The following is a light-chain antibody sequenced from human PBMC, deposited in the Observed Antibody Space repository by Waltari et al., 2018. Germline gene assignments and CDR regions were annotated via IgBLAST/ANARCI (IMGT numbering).Light chain of an antibody. V-gene: IGKV3-15*01. CDR1: QSMRSN. Sequence: EIAMTQYPATLSVSQGERATLPCRASQSMRSNLAWDQHKPRQPPRLLVYGASTRATGFPARFSGSGSGTEFTLTISSLQSEDFAVYYCQQYSEWPYTVGQGTKLEIK. CDR3: QQYSEWPYT. J-gene: IGKJ2*01. CDR2: GAS.